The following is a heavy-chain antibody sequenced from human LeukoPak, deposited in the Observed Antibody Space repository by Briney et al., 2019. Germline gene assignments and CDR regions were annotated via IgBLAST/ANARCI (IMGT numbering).Heavy chain of an antibody. Sequence: ASVKVSCKASGYTFISYYLHWVRQAPGQGLEWMGRINPNSGGTNYAQKFQGWVTMTRDTSISTAYMELSRLRSDDTAVYYCAREPRLWGNDYYYYYGMDVWGQGTTVTVSS. CDR3: AREPRLWGNDYYYYYGMDV. CDR2: INPNSGGT. D-gene: IGHD3-16*01. V-gene: IGHV1-2*04. CDR1: GYTFISYY. J-gene: IGHJ6*02.